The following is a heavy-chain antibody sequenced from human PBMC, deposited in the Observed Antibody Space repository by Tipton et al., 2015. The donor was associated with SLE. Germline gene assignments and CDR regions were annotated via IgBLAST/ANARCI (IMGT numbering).Heavy chain of an antibody. Sequence: SLRLSCAASGFTFSSYAMHWVRQAPGKGLEWVAVISYDGSNKYYADSVKGRFTISRDNSENTLYLQMNSLRAEDTAVYYCASEGYCSGGSCLFDYWGQGTLVTISS. CDR3: ASEGYCSGGSCLFDY. V-gene: IGHV3-30*04. D-gene: IGHD2-15*01. J-gene: IGHJ4*02. CDR2: ISYDGSNK. CDR1: GFTFSSYA.